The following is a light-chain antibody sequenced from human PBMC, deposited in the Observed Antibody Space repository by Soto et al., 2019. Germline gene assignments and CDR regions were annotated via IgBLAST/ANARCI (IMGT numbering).Light chain of an antibody. CDR2: TGS. V-gene: IGKV1-12*01. Sequence: DLQMPQSPSSVSASVGDRVSSTCRASQGISSWLAWYQQKPGRAPKLLIYTGSSLQSGVPSRFRGTGSGTDFTLTVSSLQPEDVATYYCQQANSFPLTFGGGTKVEIK. CDR3: QQANSFPLT. CDR1: QGISSW. J-gene: IGKJ4*01.